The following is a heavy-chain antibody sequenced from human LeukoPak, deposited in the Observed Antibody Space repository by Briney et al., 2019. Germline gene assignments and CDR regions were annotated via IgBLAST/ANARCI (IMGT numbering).Heavy chain of an antibody. Sequence: GGSLRLSCAASGFTFSSYSMNWVRQAPGKGLEWVSSISSSSSYIYYADSVKGRFTISRDNDKNSLYLQMNSLRAEDTAVYYCARDRLGYCSSTSCYGWGQGTLSPSHQ. J-gene: IGHJ4*02. D-gene: IGHD2-2*01. CDR2: ISSSSSYI. CDR3: ARDRLGYCSSTSCYG. CDR1: GFTFSSYS. V-gene: IGHV3-21*01.